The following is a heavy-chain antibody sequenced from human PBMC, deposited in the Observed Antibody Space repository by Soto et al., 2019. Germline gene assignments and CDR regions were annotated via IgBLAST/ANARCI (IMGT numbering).Heavy chain of an antibody. CDR3: TADQWS. D-gene: IGHD3-3*01. Sequence: SGGSLRLSCAASGFTFSNYAMSWVRQAPGKGLEWVARINRKIDGETTDYAAPVEGRFTIARDDSKNTLYLHMSSLKIEGTAVYFCTADQWSWGQGTLVTVAS. CDR2: INRKIDGETT. V-gene: IGHV3-15*01. CDR1: GFTFSNYA. J-gene: IGHJ4*02.